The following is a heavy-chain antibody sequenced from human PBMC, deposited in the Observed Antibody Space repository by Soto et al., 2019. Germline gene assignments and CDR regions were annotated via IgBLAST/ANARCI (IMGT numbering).Heavy chain of an antibody. J-gene: IGHJ2*01. CDR2: ISSSSSYI. CDR3: VSLWFGEAWYCDL. V-gene: IGHV3-21*01. Sequence: EVQLVESGGGLVKPGGSLRLSCAASGFTFSSYSMNWVRQAPGKGLEWVSSISSSSSYIYYADSVKGRFTISRDNAKNSLYLQRNSLRAEDAAVYYCVSLWFGEAWYCDLWGRGTLVTVSS. D-gene: IGHD3-10*01. CDR1: GFTFSSYS.